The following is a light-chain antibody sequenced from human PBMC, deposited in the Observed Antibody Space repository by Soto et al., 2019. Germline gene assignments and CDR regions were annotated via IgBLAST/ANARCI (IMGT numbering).Light chain of an antibody. CDR2: AAS. Sequence: DIPMTQSPSSLSASVGDSVTITCRASQSISSYLNWYQQKPGKAPNLLIYAASSLQSGVPSRFSGSGSGTDFTLTISSLQPEDFATYYCQQSYSTPRTFGQGTKVETK. CDR3: QQSYSTPRT. CDR1: QSISSY. V-gene: IGKV1-39*01. J-gene: IGKJ1*01.